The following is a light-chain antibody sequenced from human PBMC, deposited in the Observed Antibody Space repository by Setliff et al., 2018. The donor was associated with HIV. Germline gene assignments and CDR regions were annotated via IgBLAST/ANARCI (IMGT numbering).Light chain of an antibody. CDR3: CSYGGTSTSLYV. CDR2: DVT. J-gene: IGLJ1*01. CDR1: ASDISNYNY. Sequence: QSVLTQPRSVSGSPGQSVTISCTGTASDISNYNYVSWYQQHPDKVPKLIIYDVTKRPSGVPDRFSGSKSGNTASLTISGLQAEDEGDYYCCSYGGTSTSLYVFGTGTKVTVL. V-gene: IGLV2-11*01.